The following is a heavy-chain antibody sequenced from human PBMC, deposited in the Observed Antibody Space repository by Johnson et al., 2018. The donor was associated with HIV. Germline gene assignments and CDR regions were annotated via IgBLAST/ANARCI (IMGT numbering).Heavy chain of an antibody. J-gene: IGHJ3*02. CDR2: ISYDGSNK. Sequence: QVQLVESGGGVVQPGRSLRLSCAASGFTSSSYAMHWVRQAPGKGLEWVAVISYDGSNKYYADSVKGRFTISRDNSKNTLYLQMNSLRAEDTAVYYCAREGTLGAFDIWGQGTMVTVSS. V-gene: IGHV3-30-3*01. D-gene: IGHD1-1*01. CDR3: AREGTLGAFDI. CDR1: GFTSSSYA.